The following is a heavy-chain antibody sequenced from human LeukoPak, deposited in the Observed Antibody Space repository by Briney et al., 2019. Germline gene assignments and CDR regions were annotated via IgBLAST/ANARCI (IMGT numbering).Heavy chain of an antibody. CDR3: AREITVTRPFDY. V-gene: IGHV4-4*07. Sequence: SETLSLTCTVSGGSISSYYWSWVRRPAGKGLEWIGRISASGSTNYNPSLKSRVTMSLDTSKNQFSLKLSSVTAADTAVYYCAREITVTRPFDYWGPGTLVTVSS. J-gene: IGHJ4*02. CDR2: ISASGST. CDR1: GGSISSYY. D-gene: IGHD4-17*01.